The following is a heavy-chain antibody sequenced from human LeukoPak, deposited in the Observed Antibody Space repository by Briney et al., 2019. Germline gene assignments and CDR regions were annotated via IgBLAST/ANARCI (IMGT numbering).Heavy chain of an antibody. D-gene: IGHD2-21*02. CDR2: IYYSGST. CDR3: ARGADCGGDCYSVSPFDY. V-gene: IGHV4-59*01. Sequence: SETLSLTCTVSGGSISSYYWSWIRQPPGKGPEWIGYIYYSGSTNYNPSLKSRVTIPVDTSKNQFSLKLSSVTAADTAVYYCARGADCGGDCYSVSPFDYWGQGTLVTVSS. J-gene: IGHJ4*02. CDR1: GGSISSYY.